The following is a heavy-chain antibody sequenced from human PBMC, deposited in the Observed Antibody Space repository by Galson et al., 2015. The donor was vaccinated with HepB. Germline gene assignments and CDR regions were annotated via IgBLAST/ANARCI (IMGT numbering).Heavy chain of an antibody. D-gene: IGHD2-15*01. V-gene: IGHV3-23*01. J-gene: IGHJ4*02. CDR1: GFTFSTFA. CDR3: AKHSDVTRSAFDY. CDR2: ISGSGGTT. Sequence: SLRLSCAASGFTFSTFAMSWVRQAPGKGLEWVSTISGSGGTTYYADSVKGRFTISRDNSKNTLYLQMNSLRAEDTAVYYCAKHSDVTRSAFDYWGQGTLVTVSS.